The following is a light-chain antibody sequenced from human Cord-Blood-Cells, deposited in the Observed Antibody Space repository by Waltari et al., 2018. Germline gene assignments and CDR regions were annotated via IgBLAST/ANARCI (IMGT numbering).Light chain of an antibody. V-gene: IGLV2-23*01. CDR1: SSDVGSYNL. Sequence: QSALTPPASVSGSPGQSITISCTGTSSDVGSYNLVPWYQQHPCKSPKLMIYEGSKRPSGVSNRFSGSKSGNTASLTISGLQAEDEADYYCCSYAGSRVFGGGTKLTVL. J-gene: IGLJ3*02. CDR2: EGS. CDR3: CSYAGSRV.